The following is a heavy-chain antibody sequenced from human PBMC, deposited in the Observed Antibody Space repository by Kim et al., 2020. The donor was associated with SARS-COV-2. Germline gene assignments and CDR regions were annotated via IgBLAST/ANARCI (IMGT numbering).Heavy chain of an antibody. J-gene: IGHJ4*02. D-gene: IGHD6-13*01. CDR2: IKRDGSEK. CDR1: GFTFSNYW. Sequence: GGSLRLSCAASGFTFSNYWMSWVRQAPGKGLEWVANIKRDGSEKYYVDSVRGRFTISRDNPQNSLFLQMNSLRVEDTAVYYCTSWGAGNYWGPGTLVTVSS. V-gene: IGHV3-7*01. CDR3: TSWGAGNY.